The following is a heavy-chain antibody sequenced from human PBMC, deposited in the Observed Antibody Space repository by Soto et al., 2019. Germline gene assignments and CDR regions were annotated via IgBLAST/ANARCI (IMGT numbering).Heavy chain of an antibody. Sequence: EVQLLESGGGLVQPGGSLRLSCAASGFTFSSYAMSWVRQAPGKGLEWVSAISGSGGSTYYADSVKGRFTISRDNTKNTRYLQMNSVGAEDTAVYYCAKPRKDDIVVVPAAIISAFDIWGQGTMVTVSS. CDR1: GFTFSSYA. D-gene: IGHD2-2*01. CDR2: ISGSGGST. J-gene: IGHJ3*02. CDR3: AKPRKDDIVVVPAAIISAFDI. V-gene: IGHV3-23*01.